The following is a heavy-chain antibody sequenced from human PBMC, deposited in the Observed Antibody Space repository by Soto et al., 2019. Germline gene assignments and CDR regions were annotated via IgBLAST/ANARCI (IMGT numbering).Heavy chain of an antibody. CDR3: ARLGAVAVSGDY. V-gene: IGHV4-59*01. D-gene: IGHD6-19*01. CDR2: IYYSGST. CDR1: GGSIGSSY. J-gene: IGHJ4*02. Sequence: SETLSLTCTVSGGSIGSSYWSWIRQPPGKRLEWIGCIYYSGSTAYSPSLKSRVTISVDTSKTHFSLKLSSVTAADTAVYYCARLGAVAVSGDYWGQGTLVTVSS.